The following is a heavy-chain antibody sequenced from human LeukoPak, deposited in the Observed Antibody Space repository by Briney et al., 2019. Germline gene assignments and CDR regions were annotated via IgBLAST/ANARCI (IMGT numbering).Heavy chain of an antibody. V-gene: IGHV3-74*01. J-gene: IGHJ4*02. CDR3: ARLSYYYDSSGYYNY. CDR1: GFTFSSYW. Sequence: GGSLRLSCAASGFTFSSYWMHWVRQAPGKGLVWVSRINSDGSSTNYADSVKGRFTISRDNAKNTLYLQMNSLRAEDTAVYYCARLSYYYDSSGYYNYWGQGTLVTVSS. CDR2: INSDGSST. D-gene: IGHD3-22*01.